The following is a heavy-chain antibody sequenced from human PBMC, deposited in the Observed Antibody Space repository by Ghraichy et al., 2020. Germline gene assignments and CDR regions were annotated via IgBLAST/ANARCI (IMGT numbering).Heavy chain of an antibody. V-gene: IGHV3-23*01. CDR2: ISYSGGST. CDR3: AKDPSSSIAARPFLARRVFDL. Sequence: GGSLRLSCAASGFTFSSYAMSWVRQAPGKGLEWVSAISYSGGSTYYADSVRGRFTFSRDNSKNTLYLQMNSLRAEDTAVYYCAKDPSSSIAARPFLARRVFDLWGRGTLVTVSS. CDR1: GFTFSSYA. J-gene: IGHJ2*01. D-gene: IGHD6-6*01.